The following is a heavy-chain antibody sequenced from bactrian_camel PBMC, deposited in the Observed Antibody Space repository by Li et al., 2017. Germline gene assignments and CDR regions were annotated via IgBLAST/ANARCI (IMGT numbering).Heavy chain of an antibody. CDR2: IFTSGGLT. CDR3: AADMGPMGRGRLCSSYLYEYNY. V-gene: IGHV3S53*01. J-gene: IGHJ4*01. Sequence: HVQLVESGGGSALAGGSLRLSCAVRSTMTYRSNALAWFRQVSGQEREGVAAIFTSGGLTKYADSVKGRFTISRDNAKNMEYLHMNTLKPEDTAVYYCAADMGPMGRGRLCSSYLYEYNYWGQGTQVTVS. CDR1: TMTYRSNA. D-gene: IGHD4*01.